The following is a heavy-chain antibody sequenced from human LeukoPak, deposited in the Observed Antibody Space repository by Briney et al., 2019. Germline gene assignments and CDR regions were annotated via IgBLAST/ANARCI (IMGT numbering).Heavy chain of an antibody. CDR1: GFTFSSYT. D-gene: IGHD6-6*01. Sequence: GGSLRLSCVASGFTFSSYTMNWVRQAPGKGLEWVSSISSSSSYIYYADSVKGRFTISRDNAKKSVYLQMNSLRVEDTAVYYCAAHPSSAYWGRGTLVTVSS. V-gene: IGHV3-21*01. CDR3: AAHPSSAY. J-gene: IGHJ4*02. CDR2: ISSSSSYI.